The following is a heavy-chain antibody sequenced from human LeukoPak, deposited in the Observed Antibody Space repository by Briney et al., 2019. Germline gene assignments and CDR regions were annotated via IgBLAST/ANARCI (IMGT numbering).Heavy chain of an antibody. D-gene: IGHD1-7*01. Sequence: QTGGSLRLSCAASGFTFSSYAMHWVRQAPGKGLEWVAVISYDGSNKYYADSVKGRFTISRDNSKNTLYLQMNSLRAEDTAVYYCARENWNYGLGYFDYWGQGTLVTVSS. J-gene: IGHJ4*02. CDR3: ARENWNYGLGYFDY. V-gene: IGHV3-30*04. CDR1: GFTFSSYA. CDR2: ISYDGSNK.